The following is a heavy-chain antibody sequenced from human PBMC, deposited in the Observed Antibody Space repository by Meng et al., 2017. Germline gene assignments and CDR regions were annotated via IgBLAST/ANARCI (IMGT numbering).Heavy chain of an antibody. CDR1: GFTFSSYW. J-gene: IGHJ4*02. D-gene: IGHD6-19*01. Sequence: GESLKISCAASGFTFSSYWMSWVRQAPGKGLEWVSNIKQDGGEKYYVDSVKGRFTISRDNAKNSLYLQMNSLRAEDTAVYYCARDGTGYSSGWSLPWEYYFDYWGQGTLVTVSS. V-gene: IGHV3-7*01. CDR2: IKQDGGEK. CDR3: ARDGTGYSSGWSLPWEYYFDY.